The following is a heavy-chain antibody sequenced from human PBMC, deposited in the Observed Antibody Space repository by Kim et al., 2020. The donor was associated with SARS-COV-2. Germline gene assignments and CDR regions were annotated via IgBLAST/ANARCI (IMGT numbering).Heavy chain of an antibody. CDR3: ARDSLLYSSGWHPYYYYGMDV. CDR2: IKQDGSEK. Sequence: GGSLRLSCAASGFTFSSYWMSWVRQAPGKGLEWVANIKQDGSEKYYVDSVKGRFTISRDNAKNSLYLQMNSLRAEDTAVYYCARDSLLYSSGWHPYYYYGMDVWGQGTTVTVSS. CDR1: GFTFSSYW. D-gene: IGHD6-19*01. V-gene: IGHV3-7*01. J-gene: IGHJ6*02.